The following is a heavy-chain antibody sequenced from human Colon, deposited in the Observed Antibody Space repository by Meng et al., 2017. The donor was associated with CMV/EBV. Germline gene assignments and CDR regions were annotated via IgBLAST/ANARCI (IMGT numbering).Heavy chain of an antibody. J-gene: IGHJ4*02. CDR3: AGVALNFFDY. V-gene: IGHV4-39*07. D-gene: IGHD2-15*01. CDR2: SCARGST. Sequence: QLQVRGVWPATVLSPCTLSLTCTVSSDSFISKTCCSRWIRQPRGKGLEYSGGSCARGSTYYNSSLTSRATRSVDTSKNEFTTKLNSVTAANSAIYDCAGVALNFFDYWGQGTLVTVSS. CDR1: SDSFISKTCC.